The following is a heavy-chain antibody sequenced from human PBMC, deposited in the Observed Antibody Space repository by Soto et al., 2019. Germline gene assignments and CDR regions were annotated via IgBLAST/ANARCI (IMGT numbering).Heavy chain of an antibody. J-gene: IGHJ6*02. D-gene: IGHD3-10*01. CDR2: ISYDGSNK. CDR1: GFTFSSYA. V-gene: IGHV3-30-3*01. Sequence: GGSLRLSCAASGFTFSSYAMHWVRQSPGKGLEWVAVISYDGSNKYYADSVKGRFTISRDNSKNTLYLQMNSLRAEDTAVYYCARDGSYYYGSGSYYPRGYYGMDVWGQGTTVTVSS. CDR3: ARDGSYYYGSGSYYPRGYYGMDV.